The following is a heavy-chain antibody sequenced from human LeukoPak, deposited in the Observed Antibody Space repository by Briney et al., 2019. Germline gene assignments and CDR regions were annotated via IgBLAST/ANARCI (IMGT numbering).Heavy chain of an antibody. V-gene: IGHV4-34*01. J-gene: IGHJ5*02. D-gene: IGHD3-10*01. CDR2: INHSGST. CDR3: ARQNYYGSGSYYMPPTNWFDP. Sequence: SETLSLTCAVYGGSFSGYYWSWIRQPPGKGLEWIGEINHSGSTNYNPSLKSRVTMSVDTSKNQFSLKLSSVTAADTAVYYCARQNYYGSGSYYMPPTNWFDPWGQGTLVTVSS. CDR1: GGSFSGYY.